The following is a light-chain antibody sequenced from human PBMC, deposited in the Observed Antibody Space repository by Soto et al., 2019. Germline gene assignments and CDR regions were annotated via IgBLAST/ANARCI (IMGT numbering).Light chain of an antibody. V-gene: IGKV3D-15*01. J-gene: IGKJ1*01. CDR3: QQYNNWPAIT. Sequence: IGLPQSPATLSGSPGERVTLSCRTSQSVSSKLAWYQQKPGQAPRLLIYGASTRATGIPARFSGSGSGTEFTLSISSLQSEDFAVYYCQQYNNWPAITFGQGTKVDIK. CDR1: QSVSSK. CDR2: GAS.